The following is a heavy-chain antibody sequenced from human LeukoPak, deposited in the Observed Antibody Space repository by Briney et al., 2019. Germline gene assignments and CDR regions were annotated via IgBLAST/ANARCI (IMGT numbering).Heavy chain of an antibody. CDR1: GYSISSGYY. V-gene: IGHV4-38-2*01. CDR3: ARAYYFDDGDGYVYFDY. J-gene: IGHJ4*02. CDR2: IYHSGTT. Sequence: PSGTLSLTCAVSGYSISSGYYWGWIRQPPGKGLEWIESIYHSGTTYYNPSLKSRVTISVDTSKNQFSLKLTSVTAADTAVYYCARAYYFDDGDGYVYFDYWGQGTLVTVSS. D-gene: IGHD3-22*01.